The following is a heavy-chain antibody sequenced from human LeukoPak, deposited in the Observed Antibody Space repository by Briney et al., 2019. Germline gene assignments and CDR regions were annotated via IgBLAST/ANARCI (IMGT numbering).Heavy chain of an antibody. D-gene: IGHD6-6*01. CDR3: ARGRTFRVQLVLFGGFDP. Sequence: SETLSLTCAVYGGSFSGYYWSWIRQPPGKGLEWIGEINHSGSTNYNPSLKSRVTISVDTSKNQFSLKLSSVTAADTAVYYCARGRTFRVQLVLFGGFDPWGQGALVTVSS. V-gene: IGHV4-34*01. CDR1: GGSFSGYY. J-gene: IGHJ5*02. CDR2: INHSGST.